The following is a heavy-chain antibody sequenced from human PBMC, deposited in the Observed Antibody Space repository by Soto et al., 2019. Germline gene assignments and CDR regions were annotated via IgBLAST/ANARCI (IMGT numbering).Heavy chain of an antibody. J-gene: IGHJ4*02. D-gene: IGHD3-10*01. V-gene: IGHV3-23*01. CDR3: AKDSHYFGSGSLDY. CDR2: ISGSGGST. CDR1: GFTFSRSA. Sequence: EVQLLESGGGLIQPGGSLRLSCAASGFTFSRSAMNWVRQAPGKGLVWVSSISGSGGSTFYADSVKGRFTISRDNSNNTLYLQMNSLRAEDTDVYYCAKDSHYFGSGSLDYWGQGTLVTVSS.